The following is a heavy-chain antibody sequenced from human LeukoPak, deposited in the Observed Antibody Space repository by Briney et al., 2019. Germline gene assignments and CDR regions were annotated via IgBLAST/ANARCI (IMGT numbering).Heavy chain of an antibody. V-gene: IGHV1-46*01. Sequence: ASVKVSCKASAYTFTSYFIHWMRQAPGQGLEWMGIIIPSGGSTTYAQKFQGRVTMTRDTSTSTVYMELSSLRSEDTAIYFCSREWAQSLDYWGQGTLVTVSS. CDR3: SREWAQSLDY. CDR2: IIPSGGST. CDR1: AYTFTSYF. J-gene: IGHJ4*02.